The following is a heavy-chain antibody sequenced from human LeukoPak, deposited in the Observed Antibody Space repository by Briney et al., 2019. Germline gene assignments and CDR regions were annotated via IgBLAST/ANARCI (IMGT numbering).Heavy chain of an antibody. J-gene: IGHJ4*02. CDR2: MNPNSGNT. D-gene: IGHD3-10*01. Sequence: RRASVKVSCKASGYTFTSYDINWVRQAAGQGREWMGWMNPNSGNTGYAQKFQGRVTMTRKTSISTAYMELSSLRSEDTAVYYCARGKKTMVRGVLYYFDYWGQGTLVTVSS. CDR3: ARGKKTMVRGVLYYFDY. CDR1: GYTFTSYD. V-gene: IGHV1-8*01.